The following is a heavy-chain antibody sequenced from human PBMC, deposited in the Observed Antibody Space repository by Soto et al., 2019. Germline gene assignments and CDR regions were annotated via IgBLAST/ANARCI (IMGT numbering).Heavy chain of an antibody. V-gene: IGHV1-8*01. CDR3: VRGEDDYSNSSWSPKYNWFDR. Sequence: ASVKVSCKASGYTFTSYDINWVRQATGQGLEWMGWMNPNSGNTGYAQKFQGRVTMTRNTSISTAYMELSSLRSEDTAVYYCVRGEDDYSNSSWSPKYNWFDRWGQGTRVTVSS. J-gene: IGHJ5*02. CDR1: GYTFTSYD. CDR2: MNPNSGNT. D-gene: IGHD4-4*01.